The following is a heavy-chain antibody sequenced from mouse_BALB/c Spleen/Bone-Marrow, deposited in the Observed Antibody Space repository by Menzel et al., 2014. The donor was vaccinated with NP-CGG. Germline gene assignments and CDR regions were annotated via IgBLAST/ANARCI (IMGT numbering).Heavy chain of an antibody. V-gene: IGHV1-82*01. J-gene: IGHJ3*01. CDR1: GYAFSSSW. CDR3: ARGRDWDAWFAY. CDR2: IYPGDGDT. Sequence: QVELQQSGPELVKPGASVKISCKASGYAFSSSWMNWVKQRPGQGLEWIGRIYPGDGDTNYNGKLKGKATLTADKSSSTAYMQLSSLTSVDSAVYFCARGRDWDAWFAYGGQGTLVTVSA. D-gene: IGHD4-1*01.